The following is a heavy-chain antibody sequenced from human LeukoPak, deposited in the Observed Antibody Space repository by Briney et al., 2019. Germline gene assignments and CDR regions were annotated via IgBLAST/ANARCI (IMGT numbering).Heavy chain of an antibody. CDR2: IRSKANSYAT. CDR1: GFTFSSSA. D-gene: IGHD3-22*01. CDR3: TRRLSSSGYY. V-gene: IGHV3-73*01. J-gene: IGHJ4*02. Sequence: GGSLRLSCAASGFTFSSSAMHWVRQASGKGLEWVGRIRSKANSYATAYAASVKGRFTISRDDSKNTAYLQMNSLKTEDTAVYYCTRRLSSSGYYWGQGTLVTVSS.